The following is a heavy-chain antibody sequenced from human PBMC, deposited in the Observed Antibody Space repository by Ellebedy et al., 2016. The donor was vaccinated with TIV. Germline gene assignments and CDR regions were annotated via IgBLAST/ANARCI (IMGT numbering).Heavy chain of an antibody. CDR3: AKGSSSGFNYDRVGFEY. J-gene: IGHJ4*02. D-gene: IGHD3-22*01. CDR2: ISADGSST. V-gene: IGHV3-23*01. Sequence: GGSLRLSCAASLFSFSAFAMPLVRQAPGTGLEWLSVISADGSSTYHADSVKGRFTITRDNCKNTLYLQMRRLRTEDTAVYFCAKGSSSGFNYDRVGFEYWGQGTLVTVSS. CDR1: LFSFSAFA.